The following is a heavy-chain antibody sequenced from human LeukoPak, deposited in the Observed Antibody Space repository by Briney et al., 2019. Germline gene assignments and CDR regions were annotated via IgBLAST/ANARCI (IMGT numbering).Heavy chain of an antibody. D-gene: IGHD6-13*01. CDR1: GFIFSSYS. J-gene: IGHJ5*02. V-gene: IGHV3-48*04. CDR3: ARGYSSTWYNWFDP. CDR2: ISSRSSII. Sequence: GGSLRLSCAASGFIFSSYSMNWVRQAPGKGLEWVSYISSRSSIIHYADSLKGRFTISRDNAKNSLYLQMNSLRAEDTAVYYCARGYSSTWYNWFDPWGQGTLVTVSS.